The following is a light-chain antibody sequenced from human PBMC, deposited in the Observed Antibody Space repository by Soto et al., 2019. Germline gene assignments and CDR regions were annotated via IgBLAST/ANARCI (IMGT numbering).Light chain of an antibody. V-gene: IGLV2-8*01. J-gene: IGLJ2*01. Sequence: QSALTQPPSASGSPGQSVTISCTGTSSDVGAYNYVSWYQQHPGKAPKVMIYEVSKRPSGVPDRFSGSKSGNTASLTVSGLQAEDEADYYCSSYAGNNNNLFGGGTKLTVL. CDR1: SSDVGAYNY. CDR3: SSYAGNNNNL. CDR2: EVS.